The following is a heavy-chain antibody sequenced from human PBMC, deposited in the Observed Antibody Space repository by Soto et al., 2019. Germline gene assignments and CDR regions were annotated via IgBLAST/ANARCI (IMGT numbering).Heavy chain of an antibody. CDR2: IKSKTDGGTT. CDR3: TTPNRYQNHEPDFDY. Sequence: GGSLRLSCAASGFTFSNAWMNWVRQAPGKGLEWVGRIKSKTDGGTTDYAAPGKGRFTISRDDSKNTLYLQMNSLKTEDTAVYYCTTPNRYQNHEPDFDYWGQGTLVTVSS. D-gene: IGHD1-20*01. CDR1: GFTFSNAW. V-gene: IGHV3-15*07. J-gene: IGHJ4*02.